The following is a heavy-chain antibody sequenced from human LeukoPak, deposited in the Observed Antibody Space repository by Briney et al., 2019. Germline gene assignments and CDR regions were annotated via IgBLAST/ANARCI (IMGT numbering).Heavy chain of an antibody. V-gene: IGHV1-2*06. J-gene: IGHJ3*02. CDR3: ASRKGTYYDFWSGPPRAFDI. CDR1: GYTFTGYY. D-gene: IGHD3-3*01. Sequence: ASVKVSCKASGYTFTGYYMHWVRQAPGQGLEWMARINPNRGGTNYAQKFQGRVTMTRDTSISTAYMELSRLRSDDTAVYYCASRKGTYYDFWSGPPRAFDIWGQGTMVTVSS. CDR2: INPNRGGT.